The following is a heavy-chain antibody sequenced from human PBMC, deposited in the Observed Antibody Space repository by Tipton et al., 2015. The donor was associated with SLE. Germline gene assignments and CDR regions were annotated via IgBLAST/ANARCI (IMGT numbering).Heavy chain of an antibody. Sequence: TLSLTRSVSGGSITRGSYYWSWIRQPAGKGLEWIGGSTNYNPSLKSRVTISLDTSKNQFSLKLISVTAADTAVYYCARVAVVTPRHAIDIWGQGTVVTVSS. CDR1: GGSITRGSYY. CDR3: ARVAVVTPRHAIDI. D-gene: IGHD4-23*01. CDR2: GST. V-gene: IGHV4-61*02. J-gene: IGHJ3*02.